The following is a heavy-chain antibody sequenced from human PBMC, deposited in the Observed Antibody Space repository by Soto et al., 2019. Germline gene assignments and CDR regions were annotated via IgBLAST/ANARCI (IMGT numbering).Heavy chain of an antibody. CDR3: ARHPSASGDYFDY. J-gene: IGHJ4*02. CDR2: MFYTGST. Sequence: QVQLQESGPGLVKSSETLSLTCTVSGGSINPYYWSWIRQTPGKGLEWIGYMFYTGSTDYNPSLKSRVTISVHMSDNQFSLKLTSVTAADTAVYYCARHPSASGDYFDYWGQGTLVTVSS. V-gene: IGHV4-59*08. D-gene: IGHD2-2*01. CDR1: GGSINPYY.